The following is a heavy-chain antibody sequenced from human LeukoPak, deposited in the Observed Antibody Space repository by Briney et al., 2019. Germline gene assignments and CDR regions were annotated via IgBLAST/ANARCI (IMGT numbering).Heavy chain of an antibody. V-gene: IGHV3-30-3*01. CDR1: GFTFSSYA. D-gene: IGHD2-8*01. CDR3: ARGPERTGVGTRYYYDMDV. J-gene: IGHJ6*02. Sequence: GGSLRLSCAASGFTFSSYAMHWVRQAPGKGLEWVAVISYDGSNKYYADSVKGRFTISRDNSKNTLYLQMNSLRAEDTAVYYCARGPERTGVGTRYYYDMDVWGQGTTVTVSS. CDR2: ISYDGSNK.